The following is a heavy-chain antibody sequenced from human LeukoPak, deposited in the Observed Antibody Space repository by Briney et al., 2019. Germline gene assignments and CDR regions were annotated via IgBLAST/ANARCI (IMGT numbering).Heavy chain of an antibody. CDR2: INSDGSST. D-gene: IGHD6-13*01. Sequence: PGGSLRLSCAASGFTFSSYWMHWVRQAPGKGLVWVSRINSDGSSTSYADSVKGRFTISRDNAKNTLYLQMNSLRAEDTAVYYCARDQEQQQLAPHFDYLGQGTLVTVSS. V-gene: IGHV3-74*01. CDR3: ARDQEQQQLAPHFDY. J-gene: IGHJ4*02. CDR1: GFTFSSYW.